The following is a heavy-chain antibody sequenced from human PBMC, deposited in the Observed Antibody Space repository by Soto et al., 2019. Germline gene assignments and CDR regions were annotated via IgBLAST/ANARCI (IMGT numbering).Heavy chain of an antibody. CDR2: IYYSGST. CDR3: AILYTIYDAFDI. D-gene: IGHD2-2*02. J-gene: IGHJ3*02. CDR1: GGSISSSSYY. V-gene: IGHV4-39*01. Sequence: QLQLQESGPGLVKPSETLSLTCTVSGGSISSSSYYWGWIRQPPGKGLEWIGSIYYSGSTYYNPSLKSRVTKSVDTSKNQFSLKLSSVTAADTAVYYCAILYTIYDAFDIWGQGTMVTVSS.